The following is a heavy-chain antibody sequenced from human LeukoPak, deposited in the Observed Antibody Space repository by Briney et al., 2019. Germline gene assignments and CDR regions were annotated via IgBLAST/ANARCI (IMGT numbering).Heavy chain of an antibody. CDR1: GYTFTDYY. CDR2: IKPNSGGT. V-gene: IGHV1-2*02. CDR3: ARVSTRDSSGWYGPGKWFDP. J-gene: IGHJ5*02. D-gene: IGHD6-19*01. Sequence: ASVKVSWKASGYTFTDYYMHWVRQVPGQGLEWMGWIKPNSGGTNYAQNFQGRVTMTRDTSISTAFLELSSLRSDDTAVYYCARVSTRDSSGWYGPGKWFDPWGQGTLVTVSS.